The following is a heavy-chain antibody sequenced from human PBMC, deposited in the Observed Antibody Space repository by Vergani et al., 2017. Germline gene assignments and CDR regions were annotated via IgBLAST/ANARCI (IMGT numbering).Heavy chain of an antibody. CDR1: GFTFDDYA. D-gene: IGHD2-2*01. CDR2: ISWNSGSI. V-gene: IGHV3-9*01. J-gene: IGHJ4*02. Sequence: EVQLVESGGGLVQPGRSLRLSCAASGFTFDDYAMHWVRQAPGKGLEWVSGISWNSGSIGYADSVKGRFTISRDNSKNTLYLQMNSLRAEDTAVYYCAKDVAIVVVPAAIGFGYWGQGTLVTVSS. CDR3: AKDVAIVVVPAAIGFGY.